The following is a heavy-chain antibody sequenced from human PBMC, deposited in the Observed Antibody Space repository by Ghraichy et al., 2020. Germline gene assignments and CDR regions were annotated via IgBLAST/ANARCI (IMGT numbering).Heavy chain of an antibody. CDR1: GYTFTSYG. Sequence: ASVKVSCKASGYTFTSYGISWVRQAPGQGLEWMGWISAYNGNTNYAQKLQGRVTMTTDTSTSTAYMELRSLRSDDTAVYYCARYGAAYYDFWSGPGGIDYWGQGTLVTVSS. CDR2: ISAYNGNT. V-gene: IGHV1-18*01. CDR3: ARYGAAYYDFWSGPGGIDY. D-gene: IGHD3-3*01. J-gene: IGHJ4*02.